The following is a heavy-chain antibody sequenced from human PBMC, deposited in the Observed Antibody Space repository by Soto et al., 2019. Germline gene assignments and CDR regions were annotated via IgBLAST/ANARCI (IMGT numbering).Heavy chain of an antibody. CDR2: IIPIFGTA. Sequence: GASVKVSCKASGGTFSSYAISWVRQAPGQGLEWMGGIIPIFGTANYAQKFQGRVTITADESTSTAYMELSSLRSEDTAVYYCARGSYCSGGSCYLTSYYFDYWGQGTLVTVSS. V-gene: IGHV1-69*13. J-gene: IGHJ4*02. D-gene: IGHD2-15*01. CDR1: GGTFSSYA. CDR3: ARGSYCSGGSCYLTSYYFDY.